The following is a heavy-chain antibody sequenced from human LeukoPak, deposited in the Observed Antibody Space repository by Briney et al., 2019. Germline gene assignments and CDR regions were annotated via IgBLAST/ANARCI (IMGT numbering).Heavy chain of an antibody. CDR2: INHSGKT. CDR3: ARGGDGYNYVDY. V-gene: IGHV4-34*01. CDR1: GGSFSGYY. D-gene: IGHD5-24*01. Sequence: PSETLSLTCAVYGGSFSGYYWSWIRQPPGKGLEWIGEINHSGKTNYNPSLKSRVTISVDTSKNQFSLDLTSVTAADTALYHCARGGDGYNYVDYWGPGTLVTVSS. J-gene: IGHJ4*02.